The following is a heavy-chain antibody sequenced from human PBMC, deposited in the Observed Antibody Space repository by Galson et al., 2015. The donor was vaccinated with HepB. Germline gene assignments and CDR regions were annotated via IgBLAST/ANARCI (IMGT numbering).Heavy chain of an antibody. CDR2: IRYDGDNK. V-gene: IGHV3-30*02. Sequence: SLRLSCAASGFTFSSYGMHWVRQAPGKGLEWVAFIRYDGDNKHYGDSVKGRFTISRDNSKNTLYLRMNSLRAADTAMYYCAGRFGYSSGYDYWGQGTLVTVSS. D-gene: IGHD3-22*01. CDR3: AGRFGYSSGYDY. CDR1: GFTFSSYG. J-gene: IGHJ4*02.